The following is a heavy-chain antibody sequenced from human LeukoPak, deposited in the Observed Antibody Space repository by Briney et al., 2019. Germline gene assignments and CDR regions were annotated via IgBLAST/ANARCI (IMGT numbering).Heavy chain of an antibody. J-gene: IGHJ4*02. CDR2: IWYDGSNK. Sequence: GGSLRLSCAASGFTFSSYAMHWVRQAPGKGLEWVAVIWYDGSNKYYADSVKGRFTISRDNSKNTLYLQMNSLRAEDTAVYYCARDSDSGFAVAATYWGQGTLVTVSS. V-gene: IGHV3-33*08. D-gene: IGHD2-15*01. CDR3: ARDSDSGFAVAATY. CDR1: GFTFSSYA.